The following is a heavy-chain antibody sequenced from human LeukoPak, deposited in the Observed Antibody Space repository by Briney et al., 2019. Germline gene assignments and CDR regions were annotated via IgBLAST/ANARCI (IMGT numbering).Heavy chain of an antibody. CDR3: ARDTRPSSYYDFWSGYPDY. CDR2: IWYDGSKK. CDR1: GFSFSSYG. D-gene: IGHD3-3*01. Sequence: GGSLRLSCAASGFSFSSYGMHWVRQAPGKGLEWVAGIWYDGSKKYYADSVKGRFIISRDNSKNTLYLQMNSLRAEDTAVYYCARDTRPSSYYDFWSGYPDYWGQGTLVTVSS. J-gene: IGHJ4*02. V-gene: IGHV3-33*01.